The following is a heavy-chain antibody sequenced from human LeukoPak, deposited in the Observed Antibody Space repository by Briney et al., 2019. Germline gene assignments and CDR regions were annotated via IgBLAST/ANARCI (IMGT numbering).Heavy chain of an antibody. CDR3: ARDVPDFWSGFDY. V-gene: IGHV1-18*01. D-gene: IGHD3-3*01. CDR2: ISSNDGDT. Sequence: ASVKVSCKASGYPFLTYGLSWVRQAPGQGLEWMGQISSNDGDTIYAQKFQGRVTMTTDTATSTAYMELTSLRSDDTAVYYCARDVPDFWSGFDYWGQGTLVTVSP. CDR1: GYPFLTYG. J-gene: IGHJ4*02.